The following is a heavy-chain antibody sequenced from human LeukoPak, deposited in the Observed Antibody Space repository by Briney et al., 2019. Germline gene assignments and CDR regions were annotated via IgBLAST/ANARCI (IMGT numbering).Heavy chain of an antibody. D-gene: IGHD6-19*01. J-gene: IGHJ4*02. CDR1: GGSISSYY. CDR3: ARSYSSGWYGDYFDY. Sequence: SETLSLTCTVSGGSISSYYWSWIRRPAGKGLEWIGRIYTSGSTNYNPSLKSRVTMSVDTSKNQFSLKLSSVTAADTAVYYCARSYSSGWYGDYFDYWGQGTLVTVSS. V-gene: IGHV4-4*07. CDR2: IYTSGST.